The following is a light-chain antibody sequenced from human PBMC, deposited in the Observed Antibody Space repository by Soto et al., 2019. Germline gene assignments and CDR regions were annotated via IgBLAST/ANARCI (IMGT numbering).Light chain of an antibody. V-gene: IGKV1-5*01. CDR1: QSITTF. Sequence: DIQMTHTPTPLSASIGDRVTITCLASQSITTFLAWYQQRPVKAPKLLLYDVSSLESGVPSRFSVSGSGTEFIPTINGLQPDDCATYFCQQFKSGTWTFGQGTMVDVK. CDR3: QQFKSGTWT. CDR2: DVS. J-gene: IGKJ1*01.